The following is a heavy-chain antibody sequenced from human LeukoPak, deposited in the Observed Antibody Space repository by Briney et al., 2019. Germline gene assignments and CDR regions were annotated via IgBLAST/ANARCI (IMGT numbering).Heavy chain of an antibody. Sequence: PGGSLRLSWAVAGFTFNNYAMSWVRQAPGRGREWVSAISGSGGSTYYASSVKGRFTISRDSSKNTLYLQMNSLRAEDTAVYYCAKDAVLRFLEWSPHYDYMDVWGKGTTVTVSS. CDR1: GFTFNNYA. V-gene: IGHV3-23*01. CDR2: ISGSGGST. CDR3: AKDAVLRFLEWSPHYDYMDV. J-gene: IGHJ6*03. D-gene: IGHD3-3*01.